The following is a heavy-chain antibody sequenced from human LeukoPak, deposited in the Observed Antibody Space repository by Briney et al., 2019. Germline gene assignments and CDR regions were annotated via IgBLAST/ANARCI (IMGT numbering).Heavy chain of an antibody. J-gene: IGHJ6*02. D-gene: IGHD3-3*01. V-gene: IGHV3-48*01. CDR1: GFTFSSYS. CDR3: ARAKKQILAYGMDV. CDR2: ISSSSSTI. Sequence: PGGSLRLSCAASGFTFSSYSMNWVRQAPGKGLEWVSYISSSSSTIYYADSVKGRFTISRDNAKNSLYLQMNSLRAEDTAVYYCARAKKQILAYGMDVWGQGTTVTVSS.